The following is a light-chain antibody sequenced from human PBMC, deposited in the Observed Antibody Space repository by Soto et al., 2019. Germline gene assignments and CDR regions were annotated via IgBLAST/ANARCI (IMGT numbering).Light chain of an antibody. V-gene: IGKV1-5*01. CDR3: QQYSGYPFT. CDR2: DAS. J-gene: IGKJ3*01. CDR1: QSISNS. Sequence: DIQMTQSPSTLSASVGDRVTITCRASQSISNSLAWYQQKPGKAPKLLIYDASSLDSGVPSRFSGSASGTDFTLTVSSLQPDDLATYYCQQYSGYPFTFGPGTKVDIK.